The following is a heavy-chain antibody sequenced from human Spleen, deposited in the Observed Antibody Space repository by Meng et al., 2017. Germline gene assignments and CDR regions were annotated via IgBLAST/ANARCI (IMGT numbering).Heavy chain of an antibody. CDR1: GGPFSDYY. Sequence: VHPLRWGAGSFDPSEHRPLTCVVSGGPFSDYYWSWIRQPPGKGLEWIGEINHSGSTNYNPSLESRATISVDTSQNNLSLKLSSVTAADSAVYYCARGPTTMAHDFDYWGQGTLVTVSS. CDR2: INHSGST. J-gene: IGHJ4*02. D-gene: IGHD4-11*01. V-gene: IGHV4-34*01. CDR3: ARGPTTMAHDFDY.